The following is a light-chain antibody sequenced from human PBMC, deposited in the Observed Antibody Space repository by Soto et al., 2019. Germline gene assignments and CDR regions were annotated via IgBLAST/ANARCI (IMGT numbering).Light chain of an antibody. J-gene: IGLJ1*01. CDR2: EVT. CDR1: SSDVGAYNF. Sequence: QSALTQPASVSGSPGQLITISCTGTSSDVGAYNFVSWYQHHPGRAPKLIIYEVTIRPPGVPNRFSGSKSGNTASLTISGLQAEDEADYYCSSYTTSTPYVFGSGTKLTVL. CDR3: SSYTTSTPYV. V-gene: IGLV2-14*01.